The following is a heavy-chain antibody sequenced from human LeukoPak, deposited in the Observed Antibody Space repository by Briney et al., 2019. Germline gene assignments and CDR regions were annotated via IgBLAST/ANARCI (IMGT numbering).Heavy chain of an antibody. Sequence: GGSLRLSCAASGFTFSDYFMSWIRQAPGKGLEWVSYITSSDSSVYYADSVQGRFTISRDNAKNSLYLQMNSLRVEDTAVYYCARRLPIAGGSSHAFNVWGQGTMVTVSS. J-gene: IGHJ3*01. D-gene: IGHD6-13*01. CDR1: GFTFSDYF. CDR3: ARRLPIAGGSSHAFNV. V-gene: IGHV3-11*04. CDR2: ITSSDSSV.